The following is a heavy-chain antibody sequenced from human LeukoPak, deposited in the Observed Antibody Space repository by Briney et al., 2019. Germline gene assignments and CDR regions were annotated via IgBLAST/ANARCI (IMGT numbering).Heavy chain of an antibody. CDR1: GGSITYYY. V-gene: IGHV4-59*08. Sequence: SETLSLTCTVSGGSITYYYWSWIRQAPGKGLEWIGYIYYSGNTNYNPSLKSRVTISVDTSESQSSLKLSSITAADTAVYYCARFGYGVRYFDYWGQGTLVTVSS. CDR2: IYYSGNT. D-gene: IGHD3-10*01. CDR3: ARFGYGVRYFDY. J-gene: IGHJ4*02.